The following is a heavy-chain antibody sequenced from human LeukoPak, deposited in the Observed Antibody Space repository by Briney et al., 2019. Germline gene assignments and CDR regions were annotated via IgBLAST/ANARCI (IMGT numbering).Heavy chain of an antibody. CDR2: ISAYNGNT. CDR1: GYTFTSYG. J-gene: IGHJ4*02. D-gene: IGHD6-19*01. Sequence: GASVKVSCKASGYTFTSYGISWVRQAPGQGLEWMGWISAYNGNTNYAQKLQGRVTMTTDTSTSTGYMELRSLRSDHAAVYYCARIRSGWFDYWGKGTLVTVSS. CDR3: ARIRSGWFDY. V-gene: IGHV1-18*01.